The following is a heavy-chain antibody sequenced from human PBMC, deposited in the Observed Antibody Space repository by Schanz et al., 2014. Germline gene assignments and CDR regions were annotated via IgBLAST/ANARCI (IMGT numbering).Heavy chain of an antibody. CDR1: GFTFSTYY. Sequence: DVQLLESGGGLVQPGESLRLSCAASGFTFSTYYMNWVRQAPGKGLEWVSSISSSSSYISYADSVKGRFTISRDNAKNSLFLQMNSLSAEDTAVYYCAKVAPAATYLDSWGLGTLVTVSS. V-gene: IGHV3-21*04. CDR2: ISSSSSYI. D-gene: IGHD2-2*01. J-gene: IGHJ4*02. CDR3: AKVAPAATYLDS.